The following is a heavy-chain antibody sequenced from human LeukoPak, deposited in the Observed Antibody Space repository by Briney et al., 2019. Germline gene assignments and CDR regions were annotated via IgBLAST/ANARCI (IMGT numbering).Heavy chain of an antibody. Sequence: SETLSLTCTVSGGSISSYYWSWIRQSPGKGLEWIGYIYYSGSTNYNPSLKSRVTISVDTSKNQFSLKLSSVTAADTAVYYCARRAFSRSRSVYFDYWGQGTLVTVSS. CDR1: GGSISSYY. D-gene: IGHD2/OR15-2a*01. J-gene: IGHJ4*02. CDR2: IYYSGST. V-gene: IGHV4-59*08. CDR3: ARRAFSRSRSVYFDY.